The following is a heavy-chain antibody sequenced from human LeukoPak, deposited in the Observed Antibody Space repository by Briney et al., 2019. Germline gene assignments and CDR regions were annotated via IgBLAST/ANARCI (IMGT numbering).Heavy chain of an antibody. CDR1: GFTFSGYA. V-gene: IGHV3-30*01. J-gene: IGHJ4*02. Sequence: GGSLRLSCAASGFTFSGYAMHWVRQAPGKGLEWVAVISYDGSNKYYADSVKGRFTISRDNSKNTLYLQMNSLRAEDTAVYYCARGPRGQYYFDYWGQGTLVTVSS. CDR3: ARGPRGQYYFDY. CDR2: ISYDGSNK.